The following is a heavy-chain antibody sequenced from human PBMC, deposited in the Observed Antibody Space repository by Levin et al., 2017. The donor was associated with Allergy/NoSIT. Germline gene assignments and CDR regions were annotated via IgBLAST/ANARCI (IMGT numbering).Heavy chain of an antibody. J-gene: IGHJ6*02. CDR2: ISSRGINI. CDR1: GFTFSDYY. CDR3: ARDRVSSTYYDRLYYYYHGMDV. D-gene: IGHD1-26*01. Sequence: LSLTCAASGFTFSDYYMSWIRQAPGKGLQWVSYISSRGINIYSADSVKGRFTISRDNAKNSLFLQMNSLRAEDTAVYYCARDRVSSTYYDRLYYYYHGMDVWGQGTTVTV. V-gene: IGHV3-11*01.